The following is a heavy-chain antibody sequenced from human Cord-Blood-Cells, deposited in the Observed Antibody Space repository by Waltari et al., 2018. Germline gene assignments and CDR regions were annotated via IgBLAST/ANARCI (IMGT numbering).Heavy chain of an antibody. Sequence: QVQLVQSGAEVKKPGSSVKVSCKASGGTFSSYAISWVRQAPGHGLEWMGGIIPIFGTANYAQKFQGRVTSTADESTSTAYMELSSLRSEDTAVYYCARVRYYDSSGYYYYFDYWGQGTLVTVSS. D-gene: IGHD3-22*01. CDR2: IIPIFGTA. J-gene: IGHJ4*02. CDR3: ARVRYYDSSGYYYYFDY. CDR1: GGTFSSYA. V-gene: IGHV1-69*01.